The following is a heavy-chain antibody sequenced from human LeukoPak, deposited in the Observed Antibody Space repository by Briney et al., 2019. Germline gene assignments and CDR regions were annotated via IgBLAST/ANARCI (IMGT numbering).Heavy chain of an antibody. Sequence: ASVKVSCKGAGYTFTSYYMHWGRQGRGQGGQWMGIINTSGGSTSYAQKFQGRVTMTRDTSTSTVYMELSSLRSEDTAVYYCAPAKLGIFILDYWGQGTLVTVSS. CDR2: INTSGGST. J-gene: IGHJ4*02. CDR1: GYTFTSYY. CDR3: APAKLGIFILDY. V-gene: IGHV1-46*03. D-gene: IGHD7-27*01.